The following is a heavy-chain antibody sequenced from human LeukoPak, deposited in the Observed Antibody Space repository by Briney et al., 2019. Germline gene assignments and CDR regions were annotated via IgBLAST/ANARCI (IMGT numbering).Heavy chain of an antibody. V-gene: IGHV3-23*01. J-gene: IGHJ4*02. D-gene: IGHD3-10*01. CDR2: ISGSGGST. CDR1: GFTFSSYA. Sequence: HSGGSLRLSCAASGFTFSSYAMSWVRQAPGKGLEWVSAISGSGGSTYYADSVKGRFTISRDNSKNTLYLQLKSLRAEDTAAYYCARHNYASQSPFDCWGQGTLVTVSS. CDR3: ARHNYASQSPFDC.